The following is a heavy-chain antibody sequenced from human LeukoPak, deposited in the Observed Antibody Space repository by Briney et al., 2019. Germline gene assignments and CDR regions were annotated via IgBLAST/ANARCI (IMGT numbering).Heavy chain of an antibody. V-gene: IGHV3-15*01. CDR2: IKSKTDGGTT. CDR3: TTLGYCSSTSCYGDY. J-gene: IGHJ4*02. D-gene: IGHD2-2*01. CDR1: GFTFSNAW. Sequence: GGSLRLSCAASGFTFSNAWMSWVRQAPGKGLEWVGRIKSKTDGGTTDYAAPVKGRFTISRDDSKNTLYLQMNSLKTEDTAVYYCTTLGYCSSTSCYGDYWGQGILVTVSS.